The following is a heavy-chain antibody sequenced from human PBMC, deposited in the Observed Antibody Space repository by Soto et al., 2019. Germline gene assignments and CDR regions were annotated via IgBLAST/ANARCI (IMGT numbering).Heavy chain of an antibody. D-gene: IGHD2-15*01. V-gene: IGHV1-69*01. Sequence: QVQLMQSGAEVQKPGSSVKVSCKASGGTFSSYAISWVRQAPGQGLEWMGGIIPIFGTANYAQKLQGRVTITADESTSTAYMELSSLRSEDTAVYYCAREVVVAATLLGYYGMDVWGQGTTVTVSS. CDR3: AREVVVAATLLGYYGMDV. CDR2: IIPIFGTA. J-gene: IGHJ6*02. CDR1: GGTFSSYA.